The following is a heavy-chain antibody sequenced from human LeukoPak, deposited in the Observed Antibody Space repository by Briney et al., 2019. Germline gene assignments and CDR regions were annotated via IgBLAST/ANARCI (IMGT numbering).Heavy chain of an antibody. CDR2: ISWDGGST. J-gene: IGHJ6*02. Sequence: GGSLRLSCAASGFTFDDYIMYWVRQAPGKGLEWVSLISWDGGSTYYADSVKGRFTISRDNSKNSLYLQMNSLRTEDTALYYCAKDLTYYYDSGSYSSGYYGMDVWGQGTTVTVSS. D-gene: IGHD3-10*01. CDR3: AKDLTYYYDSGSYSSGYYGMDV. V-gene: IGHV3-43*01. CDR1: GFTFDDYI.